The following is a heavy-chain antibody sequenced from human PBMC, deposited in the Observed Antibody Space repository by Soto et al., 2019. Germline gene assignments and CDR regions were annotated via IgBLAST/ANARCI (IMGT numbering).Heavy chain of an antibody. CDR2: IYYSGST. CDR1: GVSVSSGSYY. Sequence: PSETLSITCSVSGVSVSSGSYYWSWIRQPPGKGLEWIGYIYYSGSTNYNPSLKSRVTISVDTSKNQFSLKLSSVTAADTAVYYCARGHSPITMVRGVHVWFDPWGQGTLVTVSS. J-gene: IGHJ5*02. V-gene: IGHV4-61*01. D-gene: IGHD3-10*01. CDR3: ARGHSPITMVRGVHVWFDP.